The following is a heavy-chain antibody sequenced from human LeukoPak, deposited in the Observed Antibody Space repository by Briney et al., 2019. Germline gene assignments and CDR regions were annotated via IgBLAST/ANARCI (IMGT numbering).Heavy chain of an antibody. J-gene: IGHJ4*02. CDR1: GFTFTSYW. CDR2: MKEDGSDK. V-gene: IGHV3-7*01. CDR3: ARDHRGIFSPFDY. Sequence: GGSLRPSCAASGFTFTSYWMNWVSHAPGKGLEWVANMKEDGSDKYYLDSVKGRFIISRDNAKNSLYLQMNRLRAEDTAVYYCARDHRGIFSPFDYWGQGTLVTVSS.